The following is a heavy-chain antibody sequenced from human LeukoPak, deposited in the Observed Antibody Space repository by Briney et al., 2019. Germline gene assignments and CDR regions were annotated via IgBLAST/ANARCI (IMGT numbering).Heavy chain of an antibody. CDR1: GGSFSGYY. Sequence: SETLSLTCAVYGGSFSGYYWSWIRQPPGKGLEWIGEINHSGSTNYNPSLKSRVTISVDTSKNQFSLKLSSVTAADTAVYYCARDFAGGNFDYWGQGTLVTVSS. CDR3: ARDFAGGNFDY. D-gene: IGHD1-26*01. V-gene: IGHV4-34*01. CDR2: INHSGST. J-gene: IGHJ4*02.